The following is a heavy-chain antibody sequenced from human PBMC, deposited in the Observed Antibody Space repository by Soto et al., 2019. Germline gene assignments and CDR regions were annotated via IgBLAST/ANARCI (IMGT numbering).Heavy chain of an antibody. CDR1: GFTFSNYG. J-gene: IGHJ4*02. D-gene: IGHD1-1*01. CDR3: ATSFITTVGTTA. Sequence: EVQLVESGGGLVQPGGSLRLSCEASGFTFSNYGINWVRQAPGKGLEWVSHISSSSSTIDYAESVKGRFSISRDNAKNSLHLQMSSLRGEDTAVYYCATSFITTVGTTAWGQGTQVTVSS. V-gene: IGHV3-48*01. CDR2: ISSSSSTI.